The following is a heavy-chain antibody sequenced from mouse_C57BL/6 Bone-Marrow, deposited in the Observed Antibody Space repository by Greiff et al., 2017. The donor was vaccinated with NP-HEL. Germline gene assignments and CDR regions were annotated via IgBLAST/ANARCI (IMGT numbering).Heavy chain of an antibody. CDR1: GFTFSDYY. V-gene: IGHV5-16*01. CDR2: INYDGSST. J-gene: IGHJ2*01. Sequence: EVQLQESEGGLVQPGSSMKLSCTASGFTFSDYYMAWVRQVPEKGLEWVANINYDGSSTYYLDSLKSRFIISRDNAKNILDLQMSSLKSEDTATYYCARYYYYGPYYFDYWGQGTTLTVSS. D-gene: IGHD1-1*01. CDR3: ARYYYYGPYYFDY.